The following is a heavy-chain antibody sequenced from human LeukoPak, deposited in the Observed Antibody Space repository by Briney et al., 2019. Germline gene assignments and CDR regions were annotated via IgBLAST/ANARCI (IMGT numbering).Heavy chain of an antibody. Sequence: GASVKVSCKASGYTFTSYYMHWVRQAPGQGREWMGIINPSGGSTSYAQKFQGRVTMTRDTSTSTVYMELSSLRSEDTAVYYCARALRSLEWSIHMPNYYYYCMDVWGKGTTVTVSS. CDR1: GYTFTSYY. V-gene: IGHV1-46*03. D-gene: IGHD3-3*01. CDR2: INPSGGST. CDR3: ARALRSLEWSIHMPNYYYYCMDV. J-gene: IGHJ6*03.